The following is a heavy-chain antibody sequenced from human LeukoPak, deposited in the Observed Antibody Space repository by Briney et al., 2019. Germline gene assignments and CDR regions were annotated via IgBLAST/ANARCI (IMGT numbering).Heavy chain of an antibody. J-gene: IGHJ5*02. Sequence: GGSLRLSCAASGFTFNSYSMNWVRQAPGKGLEWVSGINWNGGSTGYADSVKGRFTISRDNAKNSLYLQMNSLRAEDTALYYCARDFRDIVVVTAIGGVPYWFDPWGQGTLVTVSS. CDR2: INWNGGST. V-gene: IGHV3-20*04. CDR3: ARDFRDIVVVTAIGGVPYWFDP. D-gene: IGHD2-21*02. CDR1: GFTFNSYS.